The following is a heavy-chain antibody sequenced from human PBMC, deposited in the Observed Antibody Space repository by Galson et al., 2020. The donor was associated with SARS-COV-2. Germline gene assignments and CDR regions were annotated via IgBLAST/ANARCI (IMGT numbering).Heavy chain of an antibody. Sequence: NSGGSLRLSCAASGFTFSDYYMSCIRQAPGKGLEWVSFISGSGTATYYADSVKGRFTISRDNAKNSLYLQMNSLRAEDTAVYYCARGRGSYGDAFDFWGQGTMVTVSS. CDR2: ISGSGTAT. D-gene: IGHD1-26*01. J-gene: IGHJ3*01. V-gene: IGHV3-11*04. CDR3: ARGRGSYGDAFDF. CDR1: GFTFSDYY.